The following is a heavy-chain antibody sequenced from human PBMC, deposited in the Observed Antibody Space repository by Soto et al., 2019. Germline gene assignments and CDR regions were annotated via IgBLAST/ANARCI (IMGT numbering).Heavy chain of an antibody. J-gene: IGHJ4*02. CDR3: ASEKVNCSGGSCYESGPFEY. CDR1: GGSISSGGYY. CDR2: IYYSGST. V-gene: IGHV4-31*03. Sequence: SETLSLTCTVSGGSISSGGYYWSWIRQHPGKGLEWIGYIYYSGSTYYNPSLKSRVTISVDTSKNQFSLKLSSVTAADTAVYYCASEKVNCSGGSCYESGPFEYWGQGTLVTVSS. D-gene: IGHD2-15*01.